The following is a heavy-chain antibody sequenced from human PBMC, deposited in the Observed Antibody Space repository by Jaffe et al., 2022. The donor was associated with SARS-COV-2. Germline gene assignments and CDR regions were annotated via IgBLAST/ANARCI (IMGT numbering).Heavy chain of an antibody. CDR3: AKDPPFHCSGGSCYSGVPRQAHPHYFDY. V-gene: IGHV3-23*01. D-gene: IGHD2-15*01. CDR2: ISGSGGST. CDR1: GFTFSSYA. J-gene: IGHJ4*02. Sequence: EVQLLESGGGLVQPGGSLRLSCAASGFTFSSYAMSWVRQAPGKGLEWVSAISGSGGSTYYADSVKGRFTISRDNSKNTLYLQMNSLRAEDTAVYYCAKDPPFHCSGGSCYSGVPRQAHPHYFDYWGQGTLVTVSS.